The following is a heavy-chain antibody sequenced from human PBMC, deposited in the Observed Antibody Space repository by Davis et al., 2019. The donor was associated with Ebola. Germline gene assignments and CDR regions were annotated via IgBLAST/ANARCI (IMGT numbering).Heavy chain of an antibody. J-gene: IGHJ5*02. Sequence: GESLKISCVASGFIFSNDWMNWVRQAPGKGLEWVAHIQTTANGGATDYSAPVKGRFTISRDDAKSTVYLHMSSLKTEDTAVYYCVAGGTMVRGIMVPWGQGTLVTVSS. D-gene: IGHD3-10*01. CDR3: VAGGTMVRGIMVP. CDR1: GFIFSNDW. V-gene: IGHV3-15*07. CDR2: IQTTANGGAT.